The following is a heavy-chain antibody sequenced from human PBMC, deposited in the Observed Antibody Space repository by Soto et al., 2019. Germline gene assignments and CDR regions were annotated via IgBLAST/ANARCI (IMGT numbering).Heavy chain of an antibody. CDR3: ARDTRYTIFGVVIISAFDI. Sequence: SETLSLTCTVSGRPITGDYWGWIRQPPGKALEYIGHIYYTGSTRYNPSLTSRVTISLDTSREQFSLKLTSVTAADTAVYYRARDTRYTIFGVVIISAFDIWGQGTMVT. CDR2: IYYTGST. J-gene: IGHJ3*02. CDR1: GRPITGDY. D-gene: IGHD3-3*01. V-gene: IGHV4-59*01.